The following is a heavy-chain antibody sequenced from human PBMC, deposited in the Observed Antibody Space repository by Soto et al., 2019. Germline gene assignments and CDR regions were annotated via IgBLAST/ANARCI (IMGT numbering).Heavy chain of an antibody. J-gene: IGHJ4*02. CDR3: ARVGDSGYYWYFDY. CDR2: VFSSGTT. Sequence: SETLSLTCTVSGDSITSYYWTWIRQAAGKRLECIGRVFSSGTTNYNPSLKSRVTMSVDTSKNQLSPKLTSVTAADTAVYYCARVGDSGYYWYFDYWGQGALVTVSS. CDR1: GDSITSYY. V-gene: IGHV4-4*07. D-gene: IGHD3-22*01.